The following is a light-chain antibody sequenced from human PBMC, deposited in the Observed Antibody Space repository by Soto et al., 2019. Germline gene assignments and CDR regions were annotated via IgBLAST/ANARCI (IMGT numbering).Light chain of an antibody. J-gene: IGKJ4*02. CDR3: QQYNNWPPLT. V-gene: IGKV3-15*01. CDR2: DAF. Sequence: EVVMTQSPATLSVSPGERATLSCRASQSVGSKLAWNQQKPGQAPRLLIFDAFTRATGIPARFSGSGSGTEFTLFISSLQSEDFAVYYCQQYNNWPPLTFGGGTKVEI. CDR1: QSVGSK.